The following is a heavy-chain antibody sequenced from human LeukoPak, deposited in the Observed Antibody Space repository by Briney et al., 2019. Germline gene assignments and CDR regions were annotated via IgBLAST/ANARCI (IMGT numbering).Heavy chain of an antibody. CDR2: IWFDGSKK. V-gene: IGHV3-33*01. CDR1: GFTFSSYG. CDR3: ARVPGELSYYYGMDV. J-gene: IGHJ6*04. D-gene: IGHD3-10*01. Sequence: GRSLRLSCAASGFTFSSYGMHWVRQAPGKGLEWVAVIWFDGSKKYYIDSVKGRFTISRDNSKNTVYLQMNSLRAEDTAVYYCARVPGELSYYYGMDVWDNGTTVTVSS.